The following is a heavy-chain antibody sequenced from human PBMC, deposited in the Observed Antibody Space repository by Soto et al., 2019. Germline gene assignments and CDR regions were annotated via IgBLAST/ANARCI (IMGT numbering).Heavy chain of an antibody. D-gene: IGHD6-19*01. CDR1: GGSISSYY. CDR3: AREDSSGWTADYFDY. J-gene: IGHJ4*02. Sequence: QVQLQESGPGLMKPSETLSLTCTVSGGSISSYYWSWIRQPAGKGLEWIGRIYTSGSTNYNPSLKSRVTMSVDTYKNQFSLKLSSVTAADTAVYYCAREDSSGWTADYFDYWGQGTLVTVSS. CDR2: IYTSGST. V-gene: IGHV4-4*07.